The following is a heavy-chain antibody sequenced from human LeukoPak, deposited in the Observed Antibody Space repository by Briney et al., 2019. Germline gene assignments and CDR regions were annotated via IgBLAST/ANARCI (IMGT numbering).Heavy chain of an antibody. J-gene: IGHJ5*02. D-gene: IGHD6-13*01. CDR2: IYYSGST. V-gene: IGHV4-59*01. Sequence: PSETLSLTCTVSGRFISIYYWSWLRQPPGKGLEWLGYIYYSGSTNYNPSRKSRVTISVDTSKNQFSLKLSSVTAADTAVYYCARDLTAAGTGNWFDPWGQGTLVTVSS. CDR1: GRFISIYY. CDR3: ARDLTAAGTGNWFDP.